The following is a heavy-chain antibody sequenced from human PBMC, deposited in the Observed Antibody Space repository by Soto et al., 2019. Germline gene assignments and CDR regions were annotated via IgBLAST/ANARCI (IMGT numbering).Heavy chain of an antibody. J-gene: IGHJ4*02. CDR2: ISSSSNTI. V-gene: IGHV3-48*01. D-gene: IGHD3-10*01. CDR1: GFTFSSYS. CDR3: ASRWFGEIDY. Sequence: EVQLVESGGGLVQPGGSLRLSCAASGFTFSSYSMNWVRQAPGKGLERVSYISSSSNTIYYADSVKGRFTIARDNAKNTVFLQMNSLRAEDTAVYYCASRWFGEIDYGGRGTLVTVSS.